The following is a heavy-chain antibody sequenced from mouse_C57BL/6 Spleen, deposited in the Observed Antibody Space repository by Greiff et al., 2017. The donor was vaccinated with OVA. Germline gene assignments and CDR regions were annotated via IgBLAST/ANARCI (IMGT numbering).Heavy chain of an antibody. Sequence: VQLQQSGAELVKPGASVKLSCTASGFNIKDYYMHWVKQRTEQGLEWIGRIDPEDGDTKYAPKFQGKATITADTSSNTAYLQLSSLTSEGTAVYYCARDSYYYGSSYVGPFDYWGQGTTLTVSS. D-gene: IGHD1-1*01. CDR2: IDPEDGDT. J-gene: IGHJ2*01. CDR1: GFNIKDYY. V-gene: IGHV14-2*01. CDR3: ARDSYYYGSSYVGPFDY.